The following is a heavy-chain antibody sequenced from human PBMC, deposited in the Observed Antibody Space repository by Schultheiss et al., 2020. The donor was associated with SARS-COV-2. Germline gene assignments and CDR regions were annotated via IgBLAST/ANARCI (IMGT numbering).Heavy chain of an antibody. Sequence: SETLSLTCAIYGGSFSGYYWSWIRQPPGKGLEWIGEIYHSGSTYYNPSLKSRVTISVDTSKNQFSLKLSSVTAADTAVYYCARGDSSATFDYWGQGTLVTVSS. V-gene: IGHV4-34*01. CDR3: ARGDSSATFDY. J-gene: IGHJ4*02. CDR2: IYHSGST. CDR1: GGSFSGYY. D-gene: IGHD6-19*01.